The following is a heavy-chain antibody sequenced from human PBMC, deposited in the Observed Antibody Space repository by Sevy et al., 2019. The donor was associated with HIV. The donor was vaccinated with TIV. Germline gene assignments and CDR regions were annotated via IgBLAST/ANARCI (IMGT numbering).Heavy chain of an antibody. CDR3: ARHAHITMLVT. V-gene: IGHV4-39*01. J-gene: IGHJ5*02. Sequence: SETLSLTCTVSGGSISSSSYYWGWIRQPPGKGLEWIGSSFYSGSTYYNPSLKSRVTISVDTSKNQFSLKLNSVTAADTAVYYCARHAHITMLVTWGQGTLVTVSS. D-gene: IGHD3-22*01. CDR2: SFYSGST. CDR1: GGSISSSSYY.